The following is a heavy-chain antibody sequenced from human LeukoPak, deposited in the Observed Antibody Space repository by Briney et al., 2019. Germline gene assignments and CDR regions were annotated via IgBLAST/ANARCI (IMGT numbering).Heavy chain of an antibody. CDR3: ARDQHSMVTNYYYYGMDV. J-gene: IGHJ6*02. D-gene: IGHD2-21*02. CDR2: INPNSGGT. CDR1: GYTFTGYY. Sequence: EASVKVSCKASGYTFTGYYMHWVRQAPGQGLEWMGWINPNSGGTNYAQKFQGWVTMTRDTSISTAYMELSRLRSDDTAVYYCARDQHSMVTNYYYYGMDVWGQGTTVTVSS. V-gene: IGHV1-2*04.